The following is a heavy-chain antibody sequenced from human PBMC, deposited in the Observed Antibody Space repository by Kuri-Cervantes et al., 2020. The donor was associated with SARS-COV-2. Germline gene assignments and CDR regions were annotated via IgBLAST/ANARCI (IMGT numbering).Heavy chain of an antibody. D-gene: IGHD6-13*01. V-gene: IGHV4-39*02. CDR2: IYHSGST. CDR3: AREAGGIAARADAFDI. Sequence: SETLSLTCTVSGGSISSSSYYWGWIRQPPGKGLEWIGSIYHSGSTYYNPSLKSRVTISVDTSKNQFSLKLSSVTAADTAVYYCAREAGGIAARADAFDIWGQGTMVTVSS. CDR1: GGSISSSSYY. J-gene: IGHJ3*02.